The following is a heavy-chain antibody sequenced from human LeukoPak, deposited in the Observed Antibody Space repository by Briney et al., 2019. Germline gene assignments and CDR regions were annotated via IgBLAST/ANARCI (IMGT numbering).Heavy chain of an antibody. D-gene: IGHD6-6*01. Sequence: SETLSLTCTVSGGSISSGSYYWSWIRQPAGKGLEWIGRIYTSGSTNYNPSLKSRVTISVDTSKNQFSLKLSSVTAADTAVYYCARDRGVHSSSLVDYWGQGTLVTVSS. CDR3: ARDRGVHSSSLVDY. CDR1: GGSISSGSYY. V-gene: IGHV4-61*02. J-gene: IGHJ4*02. CDR2: IYTSGST.